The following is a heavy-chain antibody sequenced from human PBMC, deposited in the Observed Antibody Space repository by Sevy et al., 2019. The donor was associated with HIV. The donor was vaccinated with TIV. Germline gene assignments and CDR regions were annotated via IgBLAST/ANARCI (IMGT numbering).Heavy chain of an antibody. CDR2: FSFDGTNK. Sequence: GGSLRLSCAASGFNFSTYALLWGRQAPGKGLEWVALFSFDGTNKYYADSVQGRFTISRDNAKSFLYLQMNSLRAEDTAVNYCARSTMDPSTQIHLYYSDSWGQGTLVTVSS. D-gene: IGHD1-1*01. V-gene: IGHV3-30*04. CDR1: GFNFSTYA. J-gene: IGHJ4*02. CDR3: ARSTMDPSTQIHLYYSDS.